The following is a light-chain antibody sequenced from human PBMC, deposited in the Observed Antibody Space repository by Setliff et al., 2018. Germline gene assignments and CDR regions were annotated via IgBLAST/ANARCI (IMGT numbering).Light chain of an antibody. CDR2: DVS. CDR1: TGDVTDTNY. Sequence: QAVVTQEASLTVSPGGTVTLTCGSSTGDVTDTNYPYWFQQKPAQTGPRTLIYDVSKTHSWTPARFSGSLLGGKAALTLSGAQPEDEAKYYCSLAYTGAGVFGGGTKVTVL. V-gene: IGLV7-46*01. CDR3: SLAYTGAGV. J-gene: IGLJ2*01.